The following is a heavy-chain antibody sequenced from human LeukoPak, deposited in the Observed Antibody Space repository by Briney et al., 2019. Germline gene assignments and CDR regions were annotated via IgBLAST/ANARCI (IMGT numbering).Heavy chain of an antibody. CDR3: ARHILDSSGSMTDLRFDY. D-gene: IGHD1-1*01. Sequence: SETLSLTCNVSGGSVRSSGYYWGWIRQTPGKGLEWLGSVYYSGSTYLKPSLKSRVTISVDPSKNQFSLKLSSVTAADTSLYYCARHILDSSGSMTDLRFDYWGQGTLVTVSS. CDR2: VYYSGST. J-gene: IGHJ4*02. V-gene: IGHV4-39*01. CDR1: GGSVRSSGYY.